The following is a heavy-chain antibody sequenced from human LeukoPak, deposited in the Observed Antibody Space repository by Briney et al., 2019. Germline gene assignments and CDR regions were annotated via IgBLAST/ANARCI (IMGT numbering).Heavy chain of an antibody. V-gene: IGHV3-66*04. J-gene: IGHJ4*01. D-gene: IGHD3-22*01. Sequence: GGSLRLSCAASELSVSDNSLSWVRQAPGKGLQWVSLIYSGGRTYYADSVKGRFTNSRDTSKNTVTLQMNSLRVEDTAVYYCARPRDSSAYYVSDYWGRGTLVSVSS. CDR2: IYSGGRT. CDR1: ELSVSDNS. CDR3: ARPRDSSAYYVSDY.